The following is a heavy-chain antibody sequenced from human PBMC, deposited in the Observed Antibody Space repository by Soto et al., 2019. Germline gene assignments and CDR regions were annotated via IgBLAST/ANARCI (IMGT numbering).Heavy chain of an antibody. CDR2: INPGGTIT. D-gene: IGHD2-8*01. CDR1: GFTFSSYW. Sequence: EEQLVESGGGLVQPGGSLRLSCAASGFTFSSYWMHWVRQAPGKGLVWVSRINPGGTITDYADSVKGRFTISRDNAKHTVSLQVNSLRGDDTAEYFCARVPIGKYGVWNYWGQGTLVTVSS. J-gene: IGHJ4*02. V-gene: IGHV3-74*01. CDR3: ARVPIGKYGVWNY.